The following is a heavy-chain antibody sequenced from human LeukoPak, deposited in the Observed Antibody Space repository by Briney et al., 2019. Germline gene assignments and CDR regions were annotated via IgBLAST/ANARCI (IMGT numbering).Heavy chain of an antibody. D-gene: IGHD5-12*01. CDR3: ARDRGYSGYDGWFDP. CDR2: ISSSGSTI. Sequence: GGSLRLSCAASGFTFSSYSMNWVRQAPGKGLEWVSSISSSGSTIYYADSVKGRFTISRDNAKNSLYLQMNSLRAEDTAVYYCARDRGYSGYDGWFDPWGQGTLVTVSS. J-gene: IGHJ5*02. CDR1: GFTFSSYS. V-gene: IGHV3-21*04.